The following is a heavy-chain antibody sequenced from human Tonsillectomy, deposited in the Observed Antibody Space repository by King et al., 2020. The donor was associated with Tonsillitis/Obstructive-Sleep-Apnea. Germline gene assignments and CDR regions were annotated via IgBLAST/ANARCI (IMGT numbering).Heavy chain of an antibody. Sequence: VQLVESGGGLVKPGGSLRLSCAASGFTFSDYSMTWIRQAPGKGLEWFSYISSSSRYTNYADSVKGRFTISRDNAKNSLYLQMNSLRAEDTAVYYCARGSRDAYYYYYMDVWGKGTTVTVSS. V-gene: IGHV3-11*05. CDR2: ISSSSRYT. J-gene: IGHJ6*03. CDR1: GFTFSDYS. CDR3: ARGSRDAYYYYYMDV.